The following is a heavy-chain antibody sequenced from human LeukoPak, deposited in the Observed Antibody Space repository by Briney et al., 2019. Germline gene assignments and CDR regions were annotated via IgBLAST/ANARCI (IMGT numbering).Heavy chain of an antibody. J-gene: IGHJ4*02. CDR1: GYTFSSYD. CDR3: ARIKRIMEPGTVGLDS. Sequence: ASVKVSCTASGYTFSSYDINWVRQAAGQGLEWMGWMNPNSGHAGYTQTFQGRVTMTSDNAISTVYMEISSLRSDDAAVYYCARIKRIMEPGTVGLDSWGQGTLVTVSS. D-gene: IGHD2-8*01. CDR2: MNPNSGHA. V-gene: IGHV1-8*01.